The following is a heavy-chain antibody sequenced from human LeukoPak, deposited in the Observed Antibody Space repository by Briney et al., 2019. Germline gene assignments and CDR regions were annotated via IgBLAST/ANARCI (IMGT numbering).Heavy chain of an antibody. CDR2: ISSSSSTI. D-gene: IGHD5-12*01. Sequence: PGGSLRLSCAASGFTFSSYSMNWVRQAPGKGLEWVSYISSSSSTIYYADSVKGRFTISRDNAKNSLYLQMNSLRAEDTAVYYCARGQWLRYDAFDIWGQGTMVTVSS. CDR3: ARGQWLRYDAFDI. J-gene: IGHJ3*02. V-gene: IGHV3-48*04. CDR1: GFTFSSYS.